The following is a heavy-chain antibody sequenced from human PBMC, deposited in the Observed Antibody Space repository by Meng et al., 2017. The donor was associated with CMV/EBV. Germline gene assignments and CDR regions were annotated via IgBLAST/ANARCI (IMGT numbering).Heavy chain of an antibody. CDR3: ASDCSSTSCSYYYYGMDV. Sequence: GESLKISCAASGFTFSSYWMSWVRQAPGKGLEWVSSISSSSSYIYYADSVKGRFTISRDNAKNSLYLQMNSLRAEDTAVYYCASDCSSTSCSYYYYGMDVWGQGTTVTVSS. J-gene: IGHJ6*02. CDR2: ISSSSSYI. V-gene: IGHV3-21*01. CDR1: GFTFSSYW. D-gene: IGHD2-2*01.